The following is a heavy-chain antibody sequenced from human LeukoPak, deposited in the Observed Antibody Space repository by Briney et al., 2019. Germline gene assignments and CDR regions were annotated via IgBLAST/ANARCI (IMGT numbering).Heavy chain of an antibody. CDR3: ARLRNDYYDSSGYYPYFDY. J-gene: IGHJ4*02. CDR1: GYTSTSYG. CDR2: ISAYNGNT. V-gene: IGHV1-18*01. Sequence: ASVKVSCKASGYTSTSYGISWVRQAPGQGLEWMGWISAYNGNTNYAQKLQGRVTMTTDTSTSTAYMELRSLRSDDTAVYYCARLRNDYYDSSGYYPYFDYWGQGTLVTVSS. D-gene: IGHD3-22*01.